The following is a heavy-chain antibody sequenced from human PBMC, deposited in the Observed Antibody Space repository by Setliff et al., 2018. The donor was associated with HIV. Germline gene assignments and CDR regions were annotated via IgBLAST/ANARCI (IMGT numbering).Heavy chain of an antibody. CDR3: ARQLSNSLDY. Sequence: ASVKVSCKASGYTFTSYYMHWVRQAPGQGLEWMGIINPSSGSTSNKQKFQGRVTMTRDTSTNTVYMELSSLRFEDTAVYYCARQLSNSLDYWGQGTLVTVSS. V-gene: IGHV1-46*01. J-gene: IGHJ4*02. D-gene: IGHD7-27*01. CDR1: GYTFTSYY. CDR2: INPSSGST.